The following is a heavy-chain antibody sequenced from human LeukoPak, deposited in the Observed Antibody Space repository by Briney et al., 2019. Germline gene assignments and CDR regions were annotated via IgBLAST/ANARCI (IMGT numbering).Heavy chain of an antibody. CDR2: IKTDGSST. J-gene: IGHJ4*01. CDR3: DAYNWTYPDY. D-gene: IGHD1-7*01. V-gene: IGHV3-74*01. CDR1: GFSFSSYY. Sequence: GGSLRLSCAASGFSFSSYYMYWVRQAPEKGLVWVSRIKTDGSSTAYADSVKGRFTISRDNAKNTLYLQMNSLRAEDTAVYYCDAYNWTYPDYWGQGTLVTVSS.